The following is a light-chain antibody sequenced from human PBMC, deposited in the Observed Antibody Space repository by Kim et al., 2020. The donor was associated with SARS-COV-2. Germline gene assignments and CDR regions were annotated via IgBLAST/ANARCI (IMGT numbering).Light chain of an antibody. Sequence: GESVTVSCTGTSSVVGGYTYVSWYQQDPGKAPKHLIYEVSKRPSGVPDRFSGSKSGSTASLTVSGLQAEDEADYYCSSYAGSNNLVFGGGTQLTVL. CDR3: SSYAGSNNLV. CDR2: EVS. J-gene: IGLJ2*01. CDR1: SSVVGGYTY. V-gene: IGLV2-8*01.